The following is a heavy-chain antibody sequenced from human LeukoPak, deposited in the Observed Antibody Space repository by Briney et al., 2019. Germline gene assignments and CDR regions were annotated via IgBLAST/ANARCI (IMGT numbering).Heavy chain of an antibody. J-gene: IGHJ4*02. D-gene: IGHD6-13*01. V-gene: IGHV3-23*01. CDR1: GFTFSSYA. Sequence: GGSLRLSCAASGFTFSSYAMSWVRQAPGKGLEWVSAISGSGGGTYYADSVKGRFTISRDDSKNTLYLQMNSLRAEDTAVYYCAKVGVAAAVNFDYWGQGTLVTVSS. CDR2: ISGSGGGT. CDR3: AKVGVAAAVNFDY.